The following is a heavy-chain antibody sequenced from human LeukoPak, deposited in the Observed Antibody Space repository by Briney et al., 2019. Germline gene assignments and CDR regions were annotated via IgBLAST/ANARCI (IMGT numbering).Heavy chain of an antibody. CDR3: ARSGGDSYGFGYYYYMDV. CDR2: IIPIFGTA. J-gene: IGHJ6*03. V-gene: IGHV1-69*05. D-gene: IGHD5-18*01. Sequence: ASVNVSCNSSGCTFSSYAISWVRQAPGQGLEWMGGIIPIFGTANYVQKFHGRVTITTDESTRTAYMELSSLRSEDTAVYYCARSGGDSYGFGYYYYMDVWGKGTTVTVSS. CDR1: GCTFSSYA.